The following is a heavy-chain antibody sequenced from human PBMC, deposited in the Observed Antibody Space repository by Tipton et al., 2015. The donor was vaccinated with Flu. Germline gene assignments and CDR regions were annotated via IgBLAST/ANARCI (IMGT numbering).Heavy chain of an antibody. CDR1: GGSISSYY. V-gene: IGHV4-59*01. J-gene: IGHJ6*02. Sequence: TLSLTCTVSGGSISSYYWSWIRQPPGKGLEWIGYIYYSGSTNYNPSLKSRVTISVDTSKNQFSLKLSSVTAADTAVYYCARFFRDGSGSTLPYYYYGMDVWGQGTTVTVSS. D-gene: IGHD3-10*01. CDR2: IYYSGST. CDR3: ARFFRDGSGSTLPYYYYGMDV.